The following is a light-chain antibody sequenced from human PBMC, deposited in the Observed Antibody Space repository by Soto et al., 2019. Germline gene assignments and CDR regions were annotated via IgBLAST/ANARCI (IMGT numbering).Light chain of an antibody. CDR1: QSVNTN. CDR2: GAS. Sequence: TQSQGTLSLSPGERASLSFRASQSVNTNSLVWYQQRPGQAPRLVIYGASSRATGIPARFSGSGSGTEFTLTISSLESEDLAVYYCQQYNDWPGTFGQGTKVDI. J-gene: IGKJ1*01. CDR3: QQYNDWPGT. V-gene: IGKV3D-15*01.